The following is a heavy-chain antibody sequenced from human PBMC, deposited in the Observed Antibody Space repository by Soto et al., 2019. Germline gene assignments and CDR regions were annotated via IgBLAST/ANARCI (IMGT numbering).Heavy chain of an antibody. Sequence: QVQLVQSGAEVKKPGASVKVSCKTSGYTFTNHGINWVRQAPGQGLEWMGWINPYNANVNYAQKLQGRVTMTTDTSTSTAYMDLRSLTSDATAVYYCARDPVAGIWGDACDIWGQGTMVTVSS. CDR2: INPYNANV. J-gene: IGHJ3*02. CDR1: GYTFTNHG. D-gene: IGHD3-16*01. V-gene: IGHV1-18*04. CDR3: ARDPVAGIWGDACDI.